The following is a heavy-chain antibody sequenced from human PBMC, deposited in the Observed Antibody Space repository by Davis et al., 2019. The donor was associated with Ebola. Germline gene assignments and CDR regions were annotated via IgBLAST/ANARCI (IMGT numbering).Heavy chain of an antibody. CDR3: ARVHYWFDP. Sequence: GASLKISCAASGFTFSGSAMHWVRQASGKGLEWVGRIRSKANSYATAYAASVKGRFTISRDDSKNTAYLQMNSLKTEDTAVYYCARVHYWFDPWGQGTLVTVSS. CDR1: GFTFSGSA. J-gene: IGHJ5*02. CDR2: IRSKANSYAT. V-gene: IGHV3-73*01.